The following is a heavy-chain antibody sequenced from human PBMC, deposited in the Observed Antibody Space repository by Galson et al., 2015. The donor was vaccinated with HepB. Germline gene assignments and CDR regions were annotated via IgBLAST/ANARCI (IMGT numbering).Heavy chain of an antibody. J-gene: IGHJ4*02. D-gene: IGHD3-22*01. CDR3: AKWDYYDSSGYPF. CDR1: GFTFSSYA. V-gene: IGHV3-23*01. Sequence: SLRLSCAASGFTFSSYAMNWVRQAPGKGLEWVSSISGGGSGGRTYYADSVKGRFTISRDDSKNTLYLQMNSLRAEDTAIYYCAKWDYYDSSGYPFWGQGTLVTVSS. CDR2: ISGGGSGGRT.